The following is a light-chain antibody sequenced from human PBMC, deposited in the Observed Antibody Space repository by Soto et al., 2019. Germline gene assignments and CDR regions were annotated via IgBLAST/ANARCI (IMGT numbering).Light chain of an antibody. CDR2: GAS. V-gene: IGKV3-20*01. J-gene: IGKJ1*01. CDR1: QSVSSSY. Sequence: EIVLTQSPGTLSLSPGERATLSCRASQSVSSSYLAWYQQKPGQAPRLLMYGASSRATGIPDRFSGSASGTDFTLTISRLEPDDFAVYYCKQYDSSPSTVGQGTKVEIK. CDR3: KQYDSSPST.